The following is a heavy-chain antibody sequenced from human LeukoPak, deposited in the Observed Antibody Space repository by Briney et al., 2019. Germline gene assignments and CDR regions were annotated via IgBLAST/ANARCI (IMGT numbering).Heavy chain of an antibody. J-gene: IGHJ5*02. D-gene: IGHD5-24*01. CDR3: AREFKKRWLQSRGNWFDP. Sequence: GASVKVSCKASGGTFSSYAISWVRQAPGQGLEWMGGIIPIFGTANYAQKFQGRVTITADKSTSTAYMELSSLRSEDTAVYYCAREFKKRWLQSRGNWFDPWGQGTLVTVSS. CDR1: GGTFSSYA. CDR2: IIPIFGTA. V-gene: IGHV1-69*06.